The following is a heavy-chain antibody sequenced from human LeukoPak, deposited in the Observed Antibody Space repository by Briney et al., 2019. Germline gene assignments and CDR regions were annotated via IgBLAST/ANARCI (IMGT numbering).Heavy chain of an antibody. V-gene: IGHV3-30*04. CDR2: ISYDGSNK. Sequence: GGSLRLSCAASGFTFSSYAMHWVRQAPGKGLEWVAVISYDGSNKYYADSVKGRFTISRDNSKNTLYLQMNSLRADDTAVYYCAREYSSSSGRAFDMWGQGTMVTVSS. CDR3: AREYSSSSGRAFDM. D-gene: IGHD6-6*01. CDR1: GFTFSSYA. J-gene: IGHJ3*02.